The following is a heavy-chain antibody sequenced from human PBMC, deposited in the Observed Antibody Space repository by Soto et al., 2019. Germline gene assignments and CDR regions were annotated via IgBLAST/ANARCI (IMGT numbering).Heavy chain of an antibody. CDR3: VGEDFDY. D-gene: IGHD3-16*01. CDR2: IKSDGTYT. J-gene: IGHJ4*02. CDR1: GFTFGNYW. V-gene: IGHV3-74*01. Sequence: VGSLRLSCTASGFTFGNYWMHWVRQAAGQGLEWVSRIKSDGTYTNYADSVKGRFTISRDNAKNTLSLQMHSLRAEDTAVYFCVGEDFDYWGQGTQVTVSS.